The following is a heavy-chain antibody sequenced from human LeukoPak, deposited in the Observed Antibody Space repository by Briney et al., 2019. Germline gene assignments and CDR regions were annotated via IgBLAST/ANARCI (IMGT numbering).Heavy chain of an antibody. CDR1: GLTFGGYW. Sequence: GGSLKLSCAASGLTFGGYWMHWVRQAPGEGLVWVSRINSDGSSTSYADSVKGRFTISRDNANNTLYLQMDSLRAEDSAVYFCAREGKYASGSYDYWGQGTLVTVSS. D-gene: IGHD3-10*01. CDR3: AREGKYASGSYDY. CDR2: INSDGSST. V-gene: IGHV3-74*01. J-gene: IGHJ4*02.